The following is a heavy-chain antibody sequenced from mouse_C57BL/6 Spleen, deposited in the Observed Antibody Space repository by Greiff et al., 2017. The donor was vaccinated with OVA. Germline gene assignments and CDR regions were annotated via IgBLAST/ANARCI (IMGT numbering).Heavy chain of an antibody. V-gene: IGHV1-55*01. CDR1: GYTFTSYW. CDR3: ASRTAPYAMDY. J-gene: IGHJ4*01. CDR2: IYPGSGST. Sequence: QVQLQQSGAELVKPGASVKMSCKASGYTFTSYWITWVKQRPGQGLEWIGDIYPGSGSTNYNEKFKSKATLTVDTSSSTAYMQLSSLTSEDSAVYYCASRTAPYAMDYWGQGTSVTVSS.